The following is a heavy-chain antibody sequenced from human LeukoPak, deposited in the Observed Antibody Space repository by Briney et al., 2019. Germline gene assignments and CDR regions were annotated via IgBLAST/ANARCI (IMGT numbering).Heavy chain of an antibody. Sequence: GRSLRLSCAASGFTFSSYGMHWVRQAPGKGLEWVAVISYDGSNKYYADSVKGRFTISRDNSKNTLYLQMNSLRAEDTAVYYCAKDLDTMVRGVTRAFDIWGQGTMVTVSS. D-gene: IGHD3-10*01. J-gene: IGHJ3*02. V-gene: IGHV3-30*18. CDR1: GFTFSSYG. CDR3: AKDLDTMVRGVTRAFDI. CDR2: ISYDGSNK.